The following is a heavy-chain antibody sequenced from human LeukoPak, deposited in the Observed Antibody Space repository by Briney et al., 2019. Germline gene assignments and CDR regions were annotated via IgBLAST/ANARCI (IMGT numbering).Heavy chain of an antibody. D-gene: IGHD6-19*01. J-gene: IGHJ4*02. CDR3: ASARLYSSGWYEEYYFDY. Sequence: ASVKVSCKASGYTFTSCGIIWVRQAPGQGLEWMGWISAYNGNTNYAQKLQGRVTMTTDTSTSTAYMELRSLRSDDTAVYYRASARLYSSGWYEEYYFDYWGQGTLVTVSS. V-gene: IGHV1-18*01. CDR1: GYTFTSCG. CDR2: ISAYNGNT.